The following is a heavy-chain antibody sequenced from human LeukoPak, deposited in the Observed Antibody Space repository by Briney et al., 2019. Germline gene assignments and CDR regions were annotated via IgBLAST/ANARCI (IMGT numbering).Heavy chain of an antibody. D-gene: IGHD3-22*01. V-gene: IGHV4-38-2*01. CDR1: GFTFSSYS. CDR3: ARAPHFYDSSGFHQRTDY. J-gene: IGHJ4*02. CDR2: IYHSGST. Sequence: GSLRLSCAASGFTFSSYSMNWIRQPPGKGLEWIGSIYHSGSTYYNPSLKNRVTISVDTSKNQFSLELSSVTAADTAVYYCARAPHFYDSSGFHQRTDYWGQGTLVTVSS.